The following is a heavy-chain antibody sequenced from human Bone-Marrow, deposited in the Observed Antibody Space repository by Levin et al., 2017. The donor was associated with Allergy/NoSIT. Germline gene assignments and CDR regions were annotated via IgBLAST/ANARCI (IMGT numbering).Heavy chain of an antibody. D-gene: IGHD3-9*01. CDR2: IKKDGSET. J-gene: IGHJ6*02. CDR3: ARETNYDELTGRSSYGMDV. Sequence: PGGSLRLSCGASGFTFKSHWMSWVRQAPGKGLEWVASIKKDGSETHYVDSVKGRVTLSRDNAKNLLSLEMNNLRADDTGVYYCARETNYDELTGRSSYGMDVWCQGTTVTVSS. V-gene: IGHV3-7*01. CDR1: GFTFKSHW.